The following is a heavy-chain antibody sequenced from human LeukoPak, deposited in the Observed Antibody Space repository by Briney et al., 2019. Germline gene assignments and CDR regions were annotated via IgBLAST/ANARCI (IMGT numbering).Heavy chain of an antibody. V-gene: IGHV3-21*04. CDR2: ISSSSSYI. CDR1: GFTFSSYS. D-gene: IGHD3-16*01. Sequence: GGSLRLSCAASGFTFSSYSMTWVRQAPGKGLEWVSSISSSSSYIYYADSVKGRFTISRDNAKNSLYLQMNSLRAEDTALYYCAKDGTGILGPGAFDIWGQGTMVTVSS. CDR3: AKDGTGILGPGAFDI. J-gene: IGHJ3*02.